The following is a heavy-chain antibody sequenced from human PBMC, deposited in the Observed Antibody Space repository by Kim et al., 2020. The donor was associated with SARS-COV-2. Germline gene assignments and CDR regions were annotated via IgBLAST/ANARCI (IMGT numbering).Heavy chain of an antibody. V-gene: IGHV1-8*01. D-gene: IGHD2-21*01. CDR3: ARIAWVRLNWFDP. Sequence: ASVKVSCKASGYTFTSYDINWVRQATGQGLEWMGWMNPNSGNTGYAQKFQGRVTMTRNTSISTAYMELSSLRSEDTAVYYCARIAWVRLNWFDPWGQGTLVTVSS. J-gene: IGHJ5*02. CDR1: GYTFTSYD. CDR2: MNPNSGNT.